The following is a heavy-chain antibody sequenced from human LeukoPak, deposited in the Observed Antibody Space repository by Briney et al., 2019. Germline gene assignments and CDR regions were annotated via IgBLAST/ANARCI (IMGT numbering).Heavy chain of an antibody. J-gene: IGHJ3*02. CDR3: AKGVYSYGYALYAFDI. CDR1: GFTFSSYA. V-gene: IGHV3-23*01. D-gene: IGHD5-18*01. Sequence: GGSLRLSCAASGFTFSSYAMSWVRQAPGKGLEWVSAISGSGGGTYYADSVKGRFTISRDNSKNTLYLQMNSLRAEDTAVYYCAKGVYSYGYALYAFDIWGQGTMVTVSS. CDR2: ISGSGGGT.